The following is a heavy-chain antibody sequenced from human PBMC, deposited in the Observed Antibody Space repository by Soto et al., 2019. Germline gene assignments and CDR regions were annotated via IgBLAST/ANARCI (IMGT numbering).Heavy chain of an antibody. CDR2: IYYSGST. J-gene: IGHJ1*01. V-gene: IGHV4-39*01. CDR3: ARVDIAVAGTKYFQH. Sequence: SETLSLTCTVSGGSISSSSYYWGWIRQPPGKGLEWIGSIYYSGSTYYNPSLMSRVTISVDTSKNQFSLKLSSVTAADTAVYYCARVDIAVAGTKYFQHWGQGTLVTGS. D-gene: IGHD6-19*01. CDR1: GGSISSSSYY.